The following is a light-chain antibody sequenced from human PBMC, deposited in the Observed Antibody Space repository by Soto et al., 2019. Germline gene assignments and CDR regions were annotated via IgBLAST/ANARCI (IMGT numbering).Light chain of an antibody. CDR3: SSYTRSSTLVV. Sequence: QSVLTQPPSASGSPGQSVTISCTGTSSDVGGCNYVSWYQQHPGKAPKLMIYEVSNRPSGVSNRFSGSKSGNTASLTISGLQAEDEADYYCSSYTRSSTLVVFGGGTKLTVL. V-gene: IGLV2-14*01. CDR1: SSDVGGCNY. CDR2: EVS. J-gene: IGLJ2*01.